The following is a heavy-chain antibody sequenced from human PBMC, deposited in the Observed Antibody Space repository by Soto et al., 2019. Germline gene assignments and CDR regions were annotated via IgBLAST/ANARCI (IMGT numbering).Heavy chain of an antibody. Sequence: SETLSLTCTVSGGSISSYYWSWIRQPPGKGLEWIGYIYYSGSTNYNPSLKSRVTISVDTSKNQFSLKLSSVTAADTAVYYCARAPYDYVWGSYRYGAFDYWGQGTLVTVSS. V-gene: IGHV4-59*01. CDR2: IYYSGST. CDR3: ARAPYDYVWGSYRYGAFDY. CDR1: GGSISSYY. D-gene: IGHD3-16*02. J-gene: IGHJ4*02.